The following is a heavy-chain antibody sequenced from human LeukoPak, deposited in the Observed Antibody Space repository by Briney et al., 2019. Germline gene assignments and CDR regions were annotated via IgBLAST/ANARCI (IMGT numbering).Heavy chain of an antibody. J-gene: IGHJ4*02. Sequence: SETLSLTCTVSGDSISSSSYYWGWIRQPPGKGLEWIGSIYNSGSTYYNPSLKSRVTISVDTSKNQFSLKLSSVTAADTAACYCAAQYSGYVRLDYWGQGTLVTVSS. CDR2: IYNSGST. CDR3: AAQYSGYVRLDY. V-gene: IGHV4-39*07. CDR1: GDSISSSSYY. D-gene: IGHD5-12*01.